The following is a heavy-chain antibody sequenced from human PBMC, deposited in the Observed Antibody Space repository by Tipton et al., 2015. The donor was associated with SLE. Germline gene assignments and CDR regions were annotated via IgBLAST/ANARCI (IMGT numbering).Heavy chain of an antibody. CDR1: GFTFSSFA. J-gene: IGHJ4*02. D-gene: IGHD5-18*01. V-gene: IGHV3-64*01. CDR3: ASWGYNYGSAY. Sequence: GSLRLSCAASGFTFSSFAMHWVRQAPGKGLEYVSAISSKGSTYYANSVKGRFTISRDNSKNTLHLQMGSLRAEDMAVYYCASWGYNYGSAYWGQGTQVTVSS. CDR2: ISSKGST.